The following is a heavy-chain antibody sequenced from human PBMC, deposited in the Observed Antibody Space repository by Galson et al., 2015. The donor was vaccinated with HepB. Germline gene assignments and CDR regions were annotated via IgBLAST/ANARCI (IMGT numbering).Heavy chain of an antibody. V-gene: IGHV4-31*03. CDR1: GGSISSGGYY. Sequence: TLSLTCTVSGGSISSGGYYWSWIRQHPGKGLEWIGYIYYSGSTYYNPSLKSRVTISVDTSKNQFSLKLSSVTAADTAVYYCARDRPVRYIAARPTYYYYGMDVWGQGTTVTVSS. CDR2: IYYSGST. D-gene: IGHD6-6*01. J-gene: IGHJ6*02. CDR3: ARDRPVRYIAARPTYYYYGMDV.